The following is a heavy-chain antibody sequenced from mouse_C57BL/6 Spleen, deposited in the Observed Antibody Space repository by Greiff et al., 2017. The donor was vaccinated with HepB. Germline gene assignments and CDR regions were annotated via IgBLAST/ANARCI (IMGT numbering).Heavy chain of an antibody. CDR3: ARDRGDYGSSSFDY. V-gene: IGHV5-4*01. D-gene: IGHD1-1*01. Sequence: EVQGVESGGGLVKPGGSLKLSCAASGFTFSSYAMSWVRQTPEKRLEWVATISDGGSYTYYPDNVKGRFTISRDNAKNNLYLQMSHLKSEDTAMYYCARDRGDYGSSSFDYWGQGTTLTVSS. CDR2: ISDGGSYT. CDR1: GFTFSSYA. J-gene: IGHJ2*01.